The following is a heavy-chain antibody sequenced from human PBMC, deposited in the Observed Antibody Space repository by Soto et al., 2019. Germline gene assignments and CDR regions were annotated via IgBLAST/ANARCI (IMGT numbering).Heavy chain of an antibody. V-gene: IGHV4-39*01. J-gene: IGHJ6*02. Sequence: SETLSLTCTVSGGSISSSSYYWGWIRQPPGKGLEWIGSIYYSGSTYYNPSLKSRVSISVDTSKNQFSLKLSSVTAADTAVYYCAGTVLRYFDWLFSGYYYGIDVWGQGTTVTVSS. D-gene: IGHD3-9*01. CDR3: AGTVLRYFDWLFSGYYYGIDV. CDR1: GGSISSSSYY. CDR2: IYYSGST.